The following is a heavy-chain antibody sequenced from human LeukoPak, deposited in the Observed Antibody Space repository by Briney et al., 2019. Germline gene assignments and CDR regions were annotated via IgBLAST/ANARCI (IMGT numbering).Heavy chain of an antibody. Sequence: PSQTLSLTCTVSGGSISSGSYYWSWIRQPAGKGLEWIGRIYTSGSTNYNPSLKSRVTISVDTSKNQFSLKLSSVTAADTAVYYCAREIGGGNQPLVDAFDIWGQGTMVTVSS. V-gene: IGHV4-61*02. CDR1: GGSISSGSYY. CDR2: IYTSGST. J-gene: IGHJ3*02. CDR3: AREIGGGNQPLVDAFDI. D-gene: IGHD6-13*01.